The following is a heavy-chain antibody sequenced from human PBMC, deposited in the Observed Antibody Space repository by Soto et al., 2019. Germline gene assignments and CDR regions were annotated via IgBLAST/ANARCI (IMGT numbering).Heavy chain of an antibody. J-gene: IGHJ6*02. V-gene: IGHV3-30-3*01. D-gene: IGHD3-10*01. CDR3: ARDLWFGELGDYYYGMDF. CDR2: ISYDGSNK. CDR1: GFALSSYA. Sequence: GGSLRLSCAASGFALSSYAMHWVRQAPGKGREWVAVISYDGSNKYYADSVKGRFTISRDNSKNTLYLQMNSLRAEDTAVYYCARDLWFGELGDYYYGMDFWGQGTMVTVYS.